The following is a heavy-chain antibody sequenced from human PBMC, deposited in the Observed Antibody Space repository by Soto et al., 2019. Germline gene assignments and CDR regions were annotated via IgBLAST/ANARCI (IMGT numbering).Heavy chain of an antibody. CDR1: GGTFSSYA. V-gene: IGHV1-69*13. J-gene: IGHJ1*01. Sequence: ASVKVSCKASGGTFSSYAISWVRQAPGQGLEWMGGIIPIFGTANYAQKFQGRVTITADESTSTAYMELSSLRSEDTAVYYCATVVTAKRTEYFQHWGQGTLVTVSS. CDR3: ATVVTAKRTEYFQH. CDR2: IIPIFGTA. D-gene: IGHD2-21*02.